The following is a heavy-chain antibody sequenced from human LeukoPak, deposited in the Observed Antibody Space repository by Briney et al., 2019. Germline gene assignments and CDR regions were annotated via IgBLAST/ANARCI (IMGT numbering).Heavy chain of an antibody. D-gene: IGHD3-16*01. Sequence: AGSLRLSCAASGFSFRNYWMGWVRQAPGKGLEWVANTKPDGSAEYYADSVKGRFTASRANANNLLYLQMNRLRAEDTAVYCCARDGCLHTNFDYWGQGTLLTVSS. CDR3: ARDGCLHTNFDY. CDR1: GFSFRNYW. CDR2: TKPDGSAE. J-gene: IGHJ4*02. V-gene: IGHV3-7*01.